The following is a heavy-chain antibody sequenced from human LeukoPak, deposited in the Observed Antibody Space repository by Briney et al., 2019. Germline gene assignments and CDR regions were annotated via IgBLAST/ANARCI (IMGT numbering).Heavy chain of an antibody. CDR1: GFTFSSYA. J-gene: IGHJ3*02. CDR3: AKDPRLSAIVPAALGHDAFDI. D-gene: IGHD2-2*01. CDR2: ISGSGGST. V-gene: IGHV3-23*01. Sequence: GGSLRLSCAASGFTFSSYAMSWVRQAPGKGLEWVSAISGSGGSTYHADSVKGRFTISRDNSKNTLYLQMNSLRAEDTAVYYCAKDPRLSAIVPAALGHDAFDIWGQGTMVTVSS.